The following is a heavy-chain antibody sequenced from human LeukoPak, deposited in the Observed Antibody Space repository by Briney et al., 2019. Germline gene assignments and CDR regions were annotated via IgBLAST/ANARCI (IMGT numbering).Heavy chain of an antibody. V-gene: IGHV1-2*02. CDR3: ARLPWYYYGSGSYLDY. D-gene: IGHD3-10*01. J-gene: IGHJ4*02. Sequence: ASVKVSCKASGYTFTGYYMHWVRQAPGQGLEWMGWINPNSGGTNYAQKFQGRVTMTRDTSISTAYMELRSLRSDDTAVYYCARLPWYYYGSGSYLDYWGQGTLVTVSS. CDR2: INPNSGGT. CDR1: GYTFTGYY.